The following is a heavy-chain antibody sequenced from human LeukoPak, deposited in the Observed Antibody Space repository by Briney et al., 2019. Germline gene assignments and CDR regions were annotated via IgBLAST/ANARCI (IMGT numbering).Heavy chain of an antibody. J-gene: IGHJ2*01. Sequence: GGSLRLSCTASGFALSHYGMHWVRQAPGKGLELVALLWADGTRPSYADSVKGRFTISRDISRNTLYLQMNGLRAEDTALYYCARDADTTALYWYFDLWGRGTLVTDSS. CDR3: ARDADTTALYWYFDL. D-gene: IGHD2/OR15-2a*01. CDR1: GFALSHYG. V-gene: IGHV3-33*08. CDR2: LWADGTRP.